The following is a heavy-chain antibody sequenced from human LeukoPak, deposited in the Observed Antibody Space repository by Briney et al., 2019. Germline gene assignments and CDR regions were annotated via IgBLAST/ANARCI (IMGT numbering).Heavy chain of an antibody. Sequence: GASVKVSCKASGGTFSSYAISWVRQAPGQGLEWMGGIIPIFGTANYAQKFQGRVTITADESTSTAYMELSSLRSEDTAVYYCARSLGFLEWLEDYWGQGTLVTVSS. V-gene: IGHV1-69*13. CDR1: GGTFSSYA. D-gene: IGHD3-3*01. CDR2: IIPIFGTA. J-gene: IGHJ4*02. CDR3: ARSLGFLEWLEDY.